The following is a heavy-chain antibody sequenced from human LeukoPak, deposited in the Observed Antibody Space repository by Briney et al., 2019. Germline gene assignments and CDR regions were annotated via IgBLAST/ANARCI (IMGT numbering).Heavy chain of an antibody. V-gene: IGHV4-34*01. D-gene: IGHD4-17*01. CDR1: GGSFSGYF. J-gene: IGHJ4*02. CDR2: INHSGGT. CDR3: ARGSEEMTTVTEHPKSCYFDY. Sequence: PSETLSLTCAVHGGSFSGYFWSWIRQPPGKGLEWIGEINHSGGTNSNPSLKSRVTISVDTSKNQFSLKLSSVTGADTAVYYCARGSEEMTTVTEHPKSCYFDYWGQGTLVTVSS.